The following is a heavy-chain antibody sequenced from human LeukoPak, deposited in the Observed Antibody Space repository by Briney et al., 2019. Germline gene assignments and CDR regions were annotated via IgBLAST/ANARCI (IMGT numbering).Heavy chain of an antibody. CDR2: IKYRGRT. D-gene: IGHD5-18*01. V-gene: IGHV4-34*01. Sequence: SGTLSLPLPVYGGSFSGYYWSWIRPPPGKGVEWIGEIKYRGRTNYNPSLKSRVTISVDTSKNQFYLKLSSVTAADTAVYYCARGKRSGYSYGPRLDYYYGMDVWGQGTTVTVS. CDR1: GGSFSGYY. J-gene: IGHJ6*02. CDR3: ARGKRSGYSYGPRLDYYYGMDV.